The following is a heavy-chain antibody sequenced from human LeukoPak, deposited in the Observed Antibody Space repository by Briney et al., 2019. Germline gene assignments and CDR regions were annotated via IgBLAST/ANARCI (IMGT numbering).Heavy chain of an antibody. V-gene: IGHV3-48*03. CDR1: GFTFSSYE. CDR3: AKAPHYDSSGYTYFDY. D-gene: IGHD3-22*01. J-gene: IGHJ4*02. Sequence: GGSLRLSCAASGFTFSSYEMNWVRQAPGKGLEWVSYISSSGSTIYYADSVKGRFTISRDNSKNTLYLQMNSLRAEDTAVYYCAKAPHYDSSGYTYFDYWGQGTLVTVSS. CDR2: ISSSGSTI.